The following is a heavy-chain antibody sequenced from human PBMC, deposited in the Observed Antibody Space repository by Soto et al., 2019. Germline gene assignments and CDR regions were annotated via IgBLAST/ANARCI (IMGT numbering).Heavy chain of an antibody. CDR1: GYTFTGYY. CDR3: ARDLYSSGQDRHFDY. Sequence: ASVKVSCKASGYTFTGYYMHWVRQAPGQGLEWMGWINPNSGGTNYAQKFQGWVTMTRDTSISTAYMELSRLRSDDTAVYYCARDLYSSGQDRHFDYWGQGTLVNVS. V-gene: IGHV1-2*04. CDR2: INPNSGGT. J-gene: IGHJ4*02. D-gene: IGHD6-19*01.